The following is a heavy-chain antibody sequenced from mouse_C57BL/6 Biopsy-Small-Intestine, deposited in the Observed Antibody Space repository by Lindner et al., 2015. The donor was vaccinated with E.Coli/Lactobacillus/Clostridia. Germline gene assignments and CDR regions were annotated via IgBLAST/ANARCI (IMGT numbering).Heavy chain of an antibody. V-gene: IGHV10-1*01. CDR3: VRHRGLRVFAY. CDR2: IRSKSNNYAT. D-gene: IGHD2-4*01. J-gene: IGHJ3*01. Sequence: VQLQESGGGLVQPKGSLKLSCAASGFSFNTYAMNWVRQAPGKGLEWVARIRSKSNNYATYYADSVKDRFTISRDDSESMLYLQMNNLKTEDTAMYYCVRHRGLRVFAYWGQGTLVTVSA. CDR1: GFSFNTYA.